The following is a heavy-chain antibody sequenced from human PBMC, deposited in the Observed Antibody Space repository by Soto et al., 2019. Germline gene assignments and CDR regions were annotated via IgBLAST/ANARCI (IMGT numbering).Heavy chain of an antibody. CDR1: VFTFSNYV. CDR3: AILPIVLALGFAH. J-gene: IGHJ4*02. CDR2: ISGSGDNT. Sequence: PGGSLRLSCAASVFTFSNYVMSWVRQAPGKGLEWVSSISGSGDNTYYADSVKGRFTISRDNSKNTLFLQMNSLRAEDTAVYYSAILPIVLALGFAHWGQGTLVSSSS. V-gene: IGHV3-23*01. D-gene: IGHD1-26*01.